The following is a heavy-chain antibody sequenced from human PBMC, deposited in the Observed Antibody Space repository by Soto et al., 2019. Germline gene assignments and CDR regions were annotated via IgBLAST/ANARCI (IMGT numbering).Heavy chain of an antibody. D-gene: IGHD4-4*01. CDR1: GGSFSGYY. V-gene: IGHV4-34*01. CDR2: INHSGST. Sequence: QVQLQQWGAGLLKPSETLSLTCVVYGGSFSGYYWSWIRQPPGKGLEWIGEINHSGSTNYNPSLKSRVTISVDTSKNQFSLKLSSVTAADTAVYYCARMTTEYYYYMDVWGKGTTVTVSS. CDR3: ARMTTEYYYYMDV. J-gene: IGHJ6*03.